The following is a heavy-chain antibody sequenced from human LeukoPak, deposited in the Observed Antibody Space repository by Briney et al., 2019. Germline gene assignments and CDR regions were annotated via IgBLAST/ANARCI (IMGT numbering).Heavy chain of an antibody. CDR1: GGTFSSYA. D-gene: IGHD2-21*02. V-gene: IGHV1-69*04. CDR2: IIPILGIA. J-gene: IGHJ4*02. Sequence: SVKVSCKASGGTFSSYAISWVRQAPGQGLEWMGRIIPILGIANYAQKFQGRVTITADKSTSTAYMEPSSLRSEDTAVYYCARGRTDLVTAMSYWGQGTLVTVSS. CDR3: ARGRTDLVTAMSY.